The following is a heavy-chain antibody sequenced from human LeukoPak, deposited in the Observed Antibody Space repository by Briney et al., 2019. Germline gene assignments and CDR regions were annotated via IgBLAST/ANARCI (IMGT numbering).Heavy chain of an antibody. J-gene: IGHJ3*02. CDR2: ISGSGDSP. D-gene: IGHD4/OR15-4a*01. CDR3: AKDQEPHMVRKALAI. Sequence: GGSLILSCAASGLPFLYYAMNWVRQAPGKGVEWVSTISGSGDSPCYADSVKGRFHFSRDISKNTWYLQMNNLRAGDTALYYFAKDQEPHMVRKALAIWGQGTVVSV. V-gene: IGHV3-23*01. CDR1: GLPFLYYA.